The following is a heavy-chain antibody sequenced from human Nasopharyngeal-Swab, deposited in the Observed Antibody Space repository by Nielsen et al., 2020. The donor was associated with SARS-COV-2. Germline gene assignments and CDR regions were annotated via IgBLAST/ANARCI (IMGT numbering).Heavy chain of an antibody. CDR2: IYYSGST. V-gene: IGHV4-31*03. D-gene: IGHD3-10*01. CDR1: GGSISSGGYY. Sequence: SETLSLTCTVSGGSISSGGYYWSWIRQHPGKGLEWIGYIYYSGSTYYNPSLKSRVTISVDTSKNQFSLKLSSVTAADTAVYYCARALGPYYYGSGSYFPYYGMDVWGQGTTVTVSS. J-gene: IGHJ6*02. CDR3: ARALGPYYYGSGSYFPYYGMDV.